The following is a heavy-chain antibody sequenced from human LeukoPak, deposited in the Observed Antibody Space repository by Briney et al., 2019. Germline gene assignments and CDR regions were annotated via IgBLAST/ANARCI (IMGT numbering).Heavy chain of an antibody. V-gene: IGHV3-53*05. CDR1: GFTVSGDY. CDR2: IYSGGST. CDR3: VKDNPLDY. J-gene: IGHJ4*02. Sequence: GGSLRLSYEVSGFTVSGDYMSWVRQAPGKGLEWVSVIYSGGSTYYADSVKGRFTISRDNSKNTLYLHINSLRAEDTAVYYCVKDNPLDYWGQGTLVIVSS. D-gene: IGHD1-14*01.